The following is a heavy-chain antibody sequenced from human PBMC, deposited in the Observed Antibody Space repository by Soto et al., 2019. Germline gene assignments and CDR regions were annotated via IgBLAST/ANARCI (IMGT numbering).Heavy chain of an antibody. Sequence: QVQLVQSGAEVKKPGASVKVSCKASGDTFTDYYIHWVRQAPGQGLEWMGTVNPSGGHTTYAQHFLGRMTMTRDTSTSTLYVELTSLTSEDTAVYYCARGRHVVVVTAALDYWGQGTLVTVSS. J-gene: IGHJ4*02. V-gene: IGHV1-46*01. CDR1: GDTFTDYY. CDR2: VNPSGGHT. D-gene: IGHD2-21*02. CDR3: ARGRHVVVVTAALDY.